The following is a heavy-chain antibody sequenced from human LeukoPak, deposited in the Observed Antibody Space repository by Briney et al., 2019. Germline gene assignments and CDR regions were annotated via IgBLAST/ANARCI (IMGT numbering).Heavy chain of an antibody. D-gene: IGHD5-24*01. V-gene: IGHV4-39*07. CDR2: IFYSGSA. CDR1: GGSISTSSYY. J-gene: IGHJ4*02. Sequence: SETLSLTCTVSGGSISTSSYYWGWVRQPPGKGLEWIGNIFYSGSAYYSPSLRSRVTISLDTSRNQFSLKLNSVTAADTAVYYCARVERDGYFVGYWGQGTLVTVSS. CDR3: ARVERDGYFVGY.